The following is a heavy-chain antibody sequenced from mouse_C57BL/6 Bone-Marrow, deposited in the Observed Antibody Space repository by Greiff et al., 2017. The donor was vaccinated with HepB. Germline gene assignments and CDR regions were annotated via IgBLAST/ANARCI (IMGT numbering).Heavy chain of an antibody. CDR2: IWSGGST. D-gene: IGHD1-1*01. Sequence: VQRVESGPGLVQPSQSLSITCTVSGFSLTSYGVHWVRQSPGKGLEWLGVIWSGGSTDYNAAFISRLSISKDNSKSQVFFKMNSLQADDTAIYDCARTPYYGSPYWYFDVWGTGTTVTVAS. J-gene: IGHJ1*03. CDR3: ARTPYYGSPYWYFDV. CDR1: GFSLTSYG. V-gene: IGHV2-2*01.